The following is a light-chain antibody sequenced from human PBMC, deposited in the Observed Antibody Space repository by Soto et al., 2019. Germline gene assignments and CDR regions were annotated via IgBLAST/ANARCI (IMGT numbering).Light chain of an antibody. CDR3: QQYDNWPQT. J-gene: IGKJ1*01. CDR2: GAS. CDR1: QSVSSS. Sequence: EIVLTQSPVTLSLSPGERATLSCRASQSVSSSVAWYQQKPGQAPRLLISGASTRATGIPARFSGRGSGTEFTLTISSLQSVDFAVYYCQQYDNWPQTFGQGTKVDIK. V-gene: IGKV3-15*01.